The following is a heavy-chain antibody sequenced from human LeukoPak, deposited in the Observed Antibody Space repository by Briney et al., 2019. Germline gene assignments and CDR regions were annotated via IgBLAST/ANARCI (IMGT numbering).Heavy chain of an antibody. CDR3: ARGARAWFGELSIPYFDY. CDR1: GDSVSSNSAA. Sequence: SQTLSLTCAISGDSVSSNSAAWNWIRQSPSRGLEWLGRTYYRSKWYNDYAVSVKSRITINPDTSKNQFSLQLNSVTPEDTAVYYCARGARAWFGELSIPYFDYWGQGTPVTVSS. V-gene: IGHV6-1*01. J-gene: IGHJ4*02. CDR2: TYYRSKWYN. D-gene: IGHD3-10*01.